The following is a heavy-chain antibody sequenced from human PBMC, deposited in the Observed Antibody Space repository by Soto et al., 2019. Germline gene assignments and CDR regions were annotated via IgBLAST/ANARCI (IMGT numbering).Heavy chain of an antibody. CDR2: INAGNGNT. J-gene: IGHJ6*02. CDR3: ARGGITIFGAVAEGQIYYYGMDV. V-gene: IGHV1-3*01. CDR1: GYTFTSYA. D-gene: IGHD3-3*01. Sequence: AASVKVSCKASGYTFTSYAMHWVRQAPGQRLEWMGWINAGNGNTKYSQKFQGRVTITRDTSASTAYMELSSLRSEDTAVYYCARGGITIFGAVAEGQIYYYGMDVWGQGATVTVSS.